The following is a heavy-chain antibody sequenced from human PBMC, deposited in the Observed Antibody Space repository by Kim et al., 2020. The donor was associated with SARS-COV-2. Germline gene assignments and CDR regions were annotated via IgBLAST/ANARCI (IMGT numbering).Heavy chain of an antibody. V-gene: IGHV4-59*01. J-gene: IGHJ4*02. CDR2: VYYSGIT. CDR1: GGSISPYY. CDR3: ARYKSGYDPFDY. Sequence: SETLSLTCTVSGGSISPYYWSWIRQPPGKGLEWIGYVYYSGITNDNPSLKSRVTISVDTSKNQFSLRLKSVTPADTAVYYCARYKSGYDPFDYWGQGTL. D-gene: IGHD6-25*01.